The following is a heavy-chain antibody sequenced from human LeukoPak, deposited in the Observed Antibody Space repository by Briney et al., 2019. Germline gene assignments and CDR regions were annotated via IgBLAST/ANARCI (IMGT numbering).Heavy chain of an antibody. CDR1: GFTFNSYT. V-gene: IGHV3-48*01. CDR2: IRSSTGTT. Sequence: GGSLRLSCAASGFTFNSYTMNWVRPAPGKVLEWVSYIRSSTGTTSYADSVKGRFTISTDNAKNSVYLQMASLRAEDTAVYFCARDEKYAFDHWGQGTLVSVSS. J-gene: IGHJ4*02. CDR3: ARDEKYAFDH.